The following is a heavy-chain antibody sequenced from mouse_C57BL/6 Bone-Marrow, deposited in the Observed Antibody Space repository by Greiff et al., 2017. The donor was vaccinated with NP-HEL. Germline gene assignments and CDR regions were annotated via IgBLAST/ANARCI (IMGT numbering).Heavy chain of an antibody. D-gene: IGHD4-1*01. Sequence: QVQLQQPGAELVRPGTSVKLSCKASGYTFTSYWMHWVKQRPGQGLEWIGVIDPSDSYTNYHQKFKGKATLTVDTSSSTAYMQLSSLTSEDSAVYYCARSHWDGFDYWGQGTTLTVSS. CDR2: IDPSDSYT. CDR3: ARSHWDGFDY. J-gene: IGHJ2*01. V-gene: IGHV1-59*01. CDR1: GYTFTSYW.